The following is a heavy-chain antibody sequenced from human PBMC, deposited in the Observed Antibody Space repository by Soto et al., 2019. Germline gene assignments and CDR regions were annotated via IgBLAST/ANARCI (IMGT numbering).Heavy chain of an antibody. D-gene: IGHD3-3*01. Sequence: ASVKVSCKASGYTFTGYYMHWVRQAPGQGLEWMGWINPNSGGTNYAQKFQGRVTMTRDTSISTAYMELSRLRSDDTAVYYCARDSYDFWSGLYYYYGMDVRGQGTTVTVSS. J-gene: IGHJ6*02. CDR2: INPNSGGT. V-gene: IGHV1-2*02. CDR3: ARDSYDFWSGLYYYYGMDV. CDR1: GYTFTGYY.